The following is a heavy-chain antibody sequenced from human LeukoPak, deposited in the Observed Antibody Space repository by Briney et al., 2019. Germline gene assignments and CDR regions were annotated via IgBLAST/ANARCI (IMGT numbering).Heavy chain of an antibody. V-gene: IGHV3-30*02. CDR3: AKFRIAAAAHFDY. CDR2: IRYDGSNK. D-gene: IGHD6-13*01. J-gene: IGHJ4*02. CDR1: GFTFRSYG. Sequence: QTGGSLRLSCAASGFTFRSYGMHWVRQAPGKGLERVAFIRYDGSNKYYADSVKGRFTISRDNSKNTLYLQMNSLRAEDTAVYYCAKFRIAAAAHFDYWGQGTLVTVSS.